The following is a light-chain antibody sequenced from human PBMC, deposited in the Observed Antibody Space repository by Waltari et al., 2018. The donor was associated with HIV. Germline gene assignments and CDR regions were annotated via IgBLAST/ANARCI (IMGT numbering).Light chain of an antibody. CDR2: DVT. J-gene: IGLJ2*01. CDR1: SHDTGPYTF. V-gene: IGLV2-8*01. Sequence: QSALTQPPSASGSPGQSVAIPCTGSSHDTGPYTFAPWYQHHPGKAPKLLIYDVTRRPPGIPDRFSGTKSGYTASLTVSDLQVEDEADYYCVSYTEKDTFLLFGGGTKLAV. CDR3: VSYTEKDTFLL.